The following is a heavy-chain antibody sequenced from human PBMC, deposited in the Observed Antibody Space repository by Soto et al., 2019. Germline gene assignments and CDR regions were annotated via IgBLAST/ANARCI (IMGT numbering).Heavy chain of an antibody. Sequence: ASVKVSCKASGYTFTSYAMHWVREAPGQRLEWMGWINAGNGNTKYSQKFQGRVTITRDTSASTAYMELSSLRSEDTAVYYCARIGDSSSWWKDYYYYGMDVWGQGTTVTVSS. J-gene: IGHJ6*02. CDR3: ARIGDSSSWWKDYYYYGMDV. CDR1: GYTFTSYA. CDR2: INAGNGNT. D-gene: IGHD6-13*01. V-gene: IGHV1-3*01.